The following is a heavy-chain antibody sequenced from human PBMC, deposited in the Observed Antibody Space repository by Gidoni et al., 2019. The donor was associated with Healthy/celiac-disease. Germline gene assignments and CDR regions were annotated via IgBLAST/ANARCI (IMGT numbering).Heavy chain of an antibody. CDR3: AVGYCTNGVCYKGGPFDY. CDR2: IYYSGST. D-gene: IGHD2-8*01. V-gene: IGHV4-39*01. J-gene: IGHJ4*02. CDR1: GGSISSGSYY. Sequence: QLQLQESGPGLVKPSETLSLTCTVSGGSISSGSYYWGWIRQPPGKGLEWIGSIYYSGSTYYNPSLKSRVTISVDTSKNQFSLKLSSVTAADTAVYYCAVGYCTNGVCYKGGPFDYWGQGTLVTVSS.